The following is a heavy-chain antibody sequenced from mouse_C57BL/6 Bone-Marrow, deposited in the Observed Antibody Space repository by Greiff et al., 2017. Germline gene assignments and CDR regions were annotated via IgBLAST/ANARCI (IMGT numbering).Heavy chain of an antibody. J-gene: IGHJ3*01. CDR2: ISSGGDYI. CDR3: TREEDYGIFAY. CDR1: GFTFSSYA. V-gene: IGHV5-9-1*02. D-gene: IGHD2-1*01. Sequence: EVKLMESGEGLVKPGGSLKLSCAASGFTFSSYAMSWVRQTPEKRLEWVAYISSGGDYIYYADTVKGRFTISRDNARNTLYLQMSSLKSEDTAMYYCTREEDYGIFAYWGQGTLVTVSA.